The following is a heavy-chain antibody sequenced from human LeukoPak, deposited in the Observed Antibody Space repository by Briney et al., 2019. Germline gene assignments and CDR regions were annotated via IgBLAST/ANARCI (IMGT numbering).Heavy chain of an antibody. CDR2: IYHSGST. V-gene: IGHV4-4*02. CDR3: ARIPLVWSSPKGAFDI. J-gene: IGHJ3*02. D-gene: IGHD3-10*01. Sequence: SETLSLTCTVSGGSISSSNWWSWVRQPPGKGLDWIGEIYHSGSTNYNPSLKSRVTISVDKSKNQFSLKVSSVTAADTAVYYCARIPLVWSSPKGAFDIWGQGTMVTVSS. CDR1: GGSISSSNW.